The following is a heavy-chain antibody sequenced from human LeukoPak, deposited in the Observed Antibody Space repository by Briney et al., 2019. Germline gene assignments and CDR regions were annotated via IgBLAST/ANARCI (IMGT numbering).Heavy chain of an antibody. CDR3: ANRLALTAFDI. J-gene: IGHJ3*02. Sequence: PSETLSLTCAVYGGSFSGYYWSWIRQHPGKGLEWIGYIYYSGSTDYNPSLKSRVTISADTSKNQFSLELTSVTAADTAVYYCANRLALTAFDIWGQGTMVTVSS. CDR1: GGSFSGYY. V-gene: IGHV4-31*11. CDR2: IYYSGST.